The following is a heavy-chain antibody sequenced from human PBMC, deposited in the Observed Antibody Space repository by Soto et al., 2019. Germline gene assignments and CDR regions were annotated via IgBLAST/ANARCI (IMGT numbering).Heavy chain of an antibody. J-gene: IGHJ6*02. CDR2: ISAYNGNT. CDR1: GYTFTSYG. CDR3: ARAYCSGGSCYSGMDL. Sequence: QVPLVQSGAEVKKPGASVKVSCKDSGYTFTSYGISWVRQAPGQGLEWMGWISAYNGNTNYAQKLQGRVTMTTDTSTSTADMEVRSLRSDDRAVYYCARAYCSGGSCYSGMDLLGQGTTVTVS. V-gene: IGHV1-18*01. D-gene: IGHD2-15*01.